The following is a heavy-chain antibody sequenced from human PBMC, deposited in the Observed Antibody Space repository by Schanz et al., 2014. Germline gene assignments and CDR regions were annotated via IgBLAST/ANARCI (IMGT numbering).Heavy chain of an antibody. CDR1: GFPFSDYF. CDR3: ARKVVATIGGYYDN. D-gene: IGHD5-12*01. J-gene: IGHJ4*02. V-gene: IGHV3-11*01. CDR2: IGNGGVTK. Sequence: QVQLVDSGGGLVKPGGSLRLSCTASGFPFSDYFMAWIRQPPGRGLEWVSYIGNGGVTKYYADSVKGRFTISRDNSKTSLYLQINSLRAEDTAVYYCARKVVATIGGYYDNWGQGTLVIVSS.